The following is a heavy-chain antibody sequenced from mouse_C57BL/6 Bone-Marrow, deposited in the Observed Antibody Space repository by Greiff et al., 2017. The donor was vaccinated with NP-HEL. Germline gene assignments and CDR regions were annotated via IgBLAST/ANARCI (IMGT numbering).Heavy chain of an antibody. D-gene: IGHD1-1*01. Sequence: QVQLKQSGAELARPGASVKMSCKASGYTFTSYTMHWVKQRPGQGLEWIGYINPSSGYTKYNQKFKDKATLTADKSSSTAYMQLSSLTSEDSAVYYCASTTDRLLRLRVPVVSDWCKVLTKRSTTVLTEPYAMDYWGQGTSVTVSS. CDR3: ASTTDRLLRLRVPVVSDWCKVLTKRSTTVLTEPYAMDY. CDR1: GYTFTSYT. J-gene: IGHJ4*01. V-gene: IGHV1-4*01. CDR2: INPSSGYT.